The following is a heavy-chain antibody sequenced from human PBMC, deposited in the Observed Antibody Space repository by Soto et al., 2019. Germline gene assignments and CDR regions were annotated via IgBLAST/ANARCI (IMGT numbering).Heavy chain of an antibody. V-gene: IGHV1-18*01. Sequence: QVQLVQSGAEVKKPGASVKVSCKASGYTFTSYGISWVRQAPGQGLEWMGWISAYNGNTNYAQKLQGRVTMTTDTSTSPAYMELRSLRSDDTAVYYCARDREIVLVPAAMSVYYYYYYGMDVWGQGTTVTVSS. CDR3: ARDREIVLVPAAMSVYYYYYYGMDV. CDR1: GYTFTSYG. J-gene: IGHJ6*02. D-gene: IGHD2-2*01. CDR2: ISAYNGNT.